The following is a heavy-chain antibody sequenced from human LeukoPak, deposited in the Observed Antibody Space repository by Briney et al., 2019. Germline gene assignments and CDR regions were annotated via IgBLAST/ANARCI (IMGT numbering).Heavy chain of an antibody. CDR1: GYTFTGYF. D-gene: IGHD2-15*01. CDR3: ARVSVVVAATFGWFDP. V-gene: IGHV1-2*02. CDR2: INPNNGGT. Sequence: ASVKVSCKASGYTFTGYFIHWVRQAPGQGLEWMGWINPNNGGTNYAQKFQDRVTMTRDTSISTAYMELSRLRSDDTAVYYCARVSVVVAATFGWFDPWGQGTLVTVSS. J-gene: IGHJ5*02.